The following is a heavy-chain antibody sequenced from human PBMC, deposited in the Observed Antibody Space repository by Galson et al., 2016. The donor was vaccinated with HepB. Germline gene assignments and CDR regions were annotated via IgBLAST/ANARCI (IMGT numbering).Heavy chain of an antibody. Sequence: LRLSCAVSGFRFCNYAMSWVRQAPGPGLEWVSTIRDYGAGTYYAESVKGRFTASRDNSKNTVYLPMSSLRDDDSAIYYCAKGTGNYYTDYFDYWGQGTLVTVSS. CDR2: IRDYGAGT. V-gene: IGHV3-23*01. J-gene: IGHJ4*02. CDR3: AKGTGNYYTDYFDY. D-gene: IGHD1-14*01. CDR1: GFRFCNYA.